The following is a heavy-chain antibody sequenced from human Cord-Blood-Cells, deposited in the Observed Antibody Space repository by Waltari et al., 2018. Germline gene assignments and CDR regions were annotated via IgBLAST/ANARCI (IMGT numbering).Heavy chain of an antibody. J-gene: IGHJ4*02. D-gene: IGHD6-13*01. CDR2: IYYSGST. Sequence: QLQLQESGPGLVKPSETLSLTCTVPGGSISRSSYYWGWIRQPPGKGLEWIGSIYYSGSTYYNPSLKSRVTISVDTSKNQFSLKLSSVTAADTAVYYCAREKQQLVDYWGQGTLVTVSS. V-gene: IGHV4-39*07. CDR3: AREKQQLVDY. CDR1: GGSISRSSYY.